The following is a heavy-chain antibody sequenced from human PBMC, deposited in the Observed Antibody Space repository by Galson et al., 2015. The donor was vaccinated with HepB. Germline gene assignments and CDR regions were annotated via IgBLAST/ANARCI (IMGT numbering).Heavy chain of an antibody. CDR3: ARGSRSGWHRGESDY. Sequence: SVKVSCKASGYSFTSYGISWVRQAPGQGLEWLGWISGYNGDTSYSQKVQGRVTMTSDTSTSTGYMELRSLRSDDTAMYYCARGSRSGWHRGESDYWGQGTLVTVSS. D-gene: IGHD6-19*01. V-gene: IGHV1-18*04. CDR1: GYSFTSYG. CDR2: ISGYNGDT. J-gene: IGHJ4*02.